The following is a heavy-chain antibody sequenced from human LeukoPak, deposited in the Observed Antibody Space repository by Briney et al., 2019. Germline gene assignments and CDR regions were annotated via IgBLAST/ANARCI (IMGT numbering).Heavy chain of an antibody. D-gene: IGHD6-13*01. CDR3: AAYSSSWQQSY. Sequence: SQTLSLTCTVSGGSISSGGYYWSWIRQHPGKGLEWVGYIYYSGSTYYNPSLKSRVTISVDTSKNQFSLKLSSVTAADTAVYYCAAYSSSWQQSYWGQGTLVTVSS. CDR2: IYYSGST. J-gene: IGHJ4*02. V-gene: IGHV4-31*03. CDR1: GGSISSGGYY.